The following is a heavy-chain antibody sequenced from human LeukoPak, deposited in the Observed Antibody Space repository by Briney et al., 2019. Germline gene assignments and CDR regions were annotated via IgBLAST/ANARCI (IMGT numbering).Heavy chain of an antibody. CDR2: IYSDGSIT. CDR1: GFTFSTHW. CDR3: ARGRGPIEASSDS. D-gene: IGHD3-10*01. Sequence: PGGSLRLSCAASGFTFSTHWMHWVRQAPGKGLEWFSRIYSDGSITNYVDSVKGRFTISRDNSKNTLYLEMNSLRAEDTAVYYCARGRGPIEASSDSWGRRTLGSVS. J-gene: IGHJ4*02. V-gene: IGHV3-74*01.